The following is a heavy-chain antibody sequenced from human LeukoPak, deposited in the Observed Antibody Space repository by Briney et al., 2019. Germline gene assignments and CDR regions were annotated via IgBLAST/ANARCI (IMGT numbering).Heavy chain of an antibody. Sequence: GGSLRLSCAASGFTFDDYAMHWVRQAPGKGLEWVSGISWNSGSIGYADSVKDRFTISRDNAKNSLYLQMNSLRAEDTAVYYCARGNDRSGGSCHYDYWGQGTLVTVSS. CDR2: ISWNSGSI. CDR1: GFTFDDYA. J-gene: IGHJ4*02. CDR3: ARGNDRSGGSCHYDY. D-gene: IGHD2-15*01. V-gene: IGHV3-9*01.